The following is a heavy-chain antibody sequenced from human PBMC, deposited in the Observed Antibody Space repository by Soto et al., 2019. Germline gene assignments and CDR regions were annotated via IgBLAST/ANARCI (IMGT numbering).Heavy chain of an antibody. CDR3: ARETAAGYYFDY. Sequence: GGSLRLSCAASGFAVSSNYMSWVRQAPGKGLEWVSVIYSGGSTYYADSVKGRFTISRDNSKNTLYLQMNSLRAEDTAVYYCARETAAGYYFDYWGQGTLVTVSS. D-gene: IGHD6-13*01. J-gene: IGHJ4*02. CDR1: GFAVSSNY. V-gene: IGHV3-53*01. CDR2: IYSGGST.